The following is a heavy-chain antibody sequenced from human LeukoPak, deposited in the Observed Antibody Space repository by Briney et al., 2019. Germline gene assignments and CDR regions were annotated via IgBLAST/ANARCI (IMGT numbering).Heavy chain of an antibody. CDR3: ARVLTGSWDWFDP. CDR1: KFSFSSYW. V-gene: IGHV3-74*01. J-gene: IGHJ5*02. D-gene: IGHD2-8*02. CDR2: INSDGSRT. Sequence: GGSLRLSCAASKFSFSSYWMHWVRQAPGKGLVWVSRINSDGSRTNYADSVKGRFAISRDNAKNTLYLQMSSLRAEDTAVYYCARVLTGSWDWFDPWGQGTLVTVSS.